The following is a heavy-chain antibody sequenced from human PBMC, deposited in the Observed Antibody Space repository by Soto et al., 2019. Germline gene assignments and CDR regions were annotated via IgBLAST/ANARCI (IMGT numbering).Heavy chain of an antibody. V-gene: IGHV3-53*01. D-gene: IGHD3-9*01. J-gene: IGHJ6*02. CDR2: IYSGGST. CDR1: GFTVSSNY. CDR3: ARDPGYDILTGQLWGYYGMDV. Sequence: GGSLRLACAASGFTVSSNYVSWVRQPPGKGLEWVSVIYSGGSTYYADSVKGRFTISRDNSKNTLYLQMNSLRAEGTAVYYCARDPGYDILTGQLWGYYGMDVWGQGTTVTVSS.